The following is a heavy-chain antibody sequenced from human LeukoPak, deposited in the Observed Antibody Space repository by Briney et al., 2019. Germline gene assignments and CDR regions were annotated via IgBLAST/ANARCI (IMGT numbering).Heavy chain of an antibody. CDR2: VGTSGSGT. D-gene: IGHD2/OR15-2a*01. V-gene: IGHV3-23*01. Sequence: PGGSLRLACVASGFTVSSYDMNWVRRAPGKGLEWVSSVGTSGSGTYYADSVKGRFTISRDNSKNTLSLHMNSLRAEDTAVYYCATSRFLWGQGTLVTVSS. CDR1: GFTVSSYD. CDR3: ATSRFL. J-gene: IGHJ4*02.